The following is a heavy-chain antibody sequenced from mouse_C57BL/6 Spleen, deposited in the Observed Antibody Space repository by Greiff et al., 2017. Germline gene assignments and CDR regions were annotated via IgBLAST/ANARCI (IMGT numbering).Heavy chain of an antibody. V-gene: IGHV5-4*01. J-gene: IGHJ2*01. CDR2: ISDGGSYT. Sequence: DVKLVESGGGLVKPGGSLKLSCAASGFTFSSYAMSWVRQTPEKRLEWVATISDGGSYTYYPDNVKGRFTISRDNAKNNLYLQMSHLKSEDTAMYYCARDRGEAYFDYWGQGTTLTVSS. D-gene: IGHD3-1*01. CDR3: ARDRGEAYFDY. CDR1: GFTFSSYA.